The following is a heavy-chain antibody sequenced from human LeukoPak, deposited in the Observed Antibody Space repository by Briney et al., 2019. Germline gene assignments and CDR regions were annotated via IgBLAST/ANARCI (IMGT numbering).Heavy chain of an antibody. CDR1: GGSFSGYY. CDR2: INHSGST. CDR3: ARGRFDWLLHYFGY. V-gene: IGHV4-34*01. Sequence: SETLSLTCAVYGGSFSGYYWSWIRQPPGKGLEWIEEINHSGSTNYNPSLKGRVTISADTSKNQFSLKLSSVTAADTAVYYCARGRFDWLLHYFGYWGQGTLVTVSS. J-gene: IGHJ4*02. D-gene: IGHD3-9*01.